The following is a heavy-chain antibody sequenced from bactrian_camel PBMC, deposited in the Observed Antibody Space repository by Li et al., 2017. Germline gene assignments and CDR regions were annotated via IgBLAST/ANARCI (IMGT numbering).Heavy chain of an antibody. CDR1: GYDALYLC. J-gene: IGHJ4*01. CDR3: TRDGSGWYLDY. CDR2: IRRSGGET. D-gene: IGHD6*01. V-gene: IGHV3S63*01. Sequence: HVQLVESGGGSVQAGGSLRLSCAVSGYDALYLCMGWFRQVPGKEREGVAAIRRSGGETWYAGSVKGRFTISQDSAKATVYLQMNSLKPEDTAVYFCTRDGSGWYLDYWGQGTQVTVS.